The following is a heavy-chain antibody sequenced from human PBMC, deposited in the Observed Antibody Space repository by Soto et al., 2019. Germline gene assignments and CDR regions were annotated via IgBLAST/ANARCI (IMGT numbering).Heavy chain of an antibody. V-gene: IGHV1-18*01. Sequence: QVQLVQSGAEVKKPGASVKVSCKASGYTFTSYGISWVRQAPGQGLEWMGWISAYNGNTNYAQKLQGRVTMTTDTTTSTSYMELRSPGSEDTAVYYCARDFVGDFWRGRPDAFDIWGQGRIVAVSS. D-gene: IGHD3-3*01. J-gene: IGHJ3*02. CDR2: ISAYNGNT. CDR1: GYTFTSYG. CDR3: ARDFVGDFWRGRPDAFDI.